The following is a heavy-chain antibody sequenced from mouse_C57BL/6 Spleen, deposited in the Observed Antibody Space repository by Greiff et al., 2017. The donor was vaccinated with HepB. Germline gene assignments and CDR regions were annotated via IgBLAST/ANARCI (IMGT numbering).Heavy chain of an antibody. CDR2: ISYDGSN. V-gene: IGHV3-6*01. CDR1: GYSITSGYY. Sequence: EVQLQQSGPGLVKPSQSLSLTCSVTGYSITSGYYWNWIRHFPGNKLEWMGYISYDGSNNYNPSLKNRISITRDTSKNQFFLKLNSVTTEDTATYYCARIYGNYYFDYWGQGTTLTVSS. J-gene: IGHJ2*01. D-gene: IGHD2-1*01. CDR3: ARIYGNYYFDY.